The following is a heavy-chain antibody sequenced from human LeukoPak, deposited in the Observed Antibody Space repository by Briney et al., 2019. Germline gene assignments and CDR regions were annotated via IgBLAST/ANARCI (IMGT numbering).Heavy chain of an antibody. D-gene: IGHD3-22*01. Sequence: ASVKVSCKASGYPFTGYYLHWVRQAPGQGLEWMGWINPNSGFTNYAQKFQGRVTMTRDTSISTAYMELSRLRSDDTAVYYCARDRTPYYYDSSGYISYWGQGTLVTVSS. CDR3: ARDRTPYYYDSSGYISY. CDR1: GYPFTGYY. V-gene: IGHV1-2*02. CDR2: INPNSGFT. J-gene: IGHJ4*02.